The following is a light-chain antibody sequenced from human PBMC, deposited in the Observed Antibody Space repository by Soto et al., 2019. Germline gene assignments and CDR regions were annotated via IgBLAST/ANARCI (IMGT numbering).Light chain of an antibody. CDR3: QQYNYYSYT. CDR2: DAS. V-gene: IGKV1-5*01. J-gene: IGKJ2*01. CDR1: QSISSW. Sequence: DIQMTQSPSTLSASVGDRVTITCRASQSISSWLAWYQQKPGKAPKLLIYDASSLESGVPSRFSGSGSGTEFTLTISSLQPDEFANYYCQQYNYYSYTFGQGTKLEIK.